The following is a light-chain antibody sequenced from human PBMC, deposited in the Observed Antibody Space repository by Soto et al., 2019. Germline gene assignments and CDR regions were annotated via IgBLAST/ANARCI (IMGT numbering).Light chain of an antibody. CDR3: SAVGGPNIPL. Sequence: QSALTQPPSASGSPGQSVTISCTGTSTDIGLHNYVSWYQHHPGKAPKFIIFDVNKRPSGVPDRFSGSRSGNTASLTVSGLQDDEEAYYYCSAVGGPNIPLFGGGTKLTVL. J-gene: IGLJ2*01. CDR1: STDIGLHNY. V-gene: IGLV2-8*01. CDR2: DVN.